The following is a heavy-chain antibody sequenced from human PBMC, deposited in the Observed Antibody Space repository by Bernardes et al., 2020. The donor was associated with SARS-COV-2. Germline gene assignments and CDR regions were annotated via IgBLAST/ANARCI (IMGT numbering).Heavy chain of an antibody. Sequence: GESLKISCKGSGYSFTRYWSGWVRQIPGKGLEWMGIIYPGDSDTTYSPSFQGQVTISADKSISTAYLQWSSLKASDTAMYYCARHDNVALSNGRYYWYGLDVWGQGTTVTVSS. J-gene: IGHJ6*02. D-gene: IGHD1-26*01. CDR1: GYSFTRYW. CDR2: IYPGDSDT. CDR3: ARHDNVALSNGRYYWYGLDV. V-gene: IGHV5-51*01.